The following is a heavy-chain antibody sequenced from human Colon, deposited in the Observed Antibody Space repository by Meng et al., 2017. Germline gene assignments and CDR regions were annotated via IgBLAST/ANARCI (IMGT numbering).Heavy chain of an antibody. J-gene: IGHJ4*02. CDR2: IDYSRSI. D-gene: IGHD1-26*01. Sequence: QGEREESGPGLVGPSETPSLPCTVSGGSVSSGSHYWSWIRQPPGKGLEWIGYIDYSRSINYYPSLKSRVTMSVDTSKNQFSLNLSSVTAADTAVYYCAGGPWELDYWGQGTLVTVSS. CDR3: AGGPWELDY. CDR1: GGSVSSGSHY. V-gene: IGHV4-61*01.